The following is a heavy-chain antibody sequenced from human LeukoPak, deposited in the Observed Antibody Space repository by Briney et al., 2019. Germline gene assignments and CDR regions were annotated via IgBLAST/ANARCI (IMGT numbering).Heavy chain of an antibody. V-gene: IGHV3-30*04. J-gene: IGHJ3*02. Sequence: PGGSLRLSCAASGFIFNTYAMHWLRQAPGKGLEWVAVISYDGRNKTYADSVKGRFTISRDKSKNTLYLQMDSLRAEDTAVYFFARVLEGGSSWYGAFHIWGQGTMVSVSS. CDR3: ARVLEGGSSWYGAFHI. D-gene: IGHD6-13*01. CDR2: ISYDGRNK. CDR1: GFIFNTYA.